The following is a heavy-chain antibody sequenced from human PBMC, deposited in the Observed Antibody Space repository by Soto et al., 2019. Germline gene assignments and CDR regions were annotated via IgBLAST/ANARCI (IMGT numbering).Heavy chain of an antibody. CDR3: ARGSVVGMGQELDY. CDR2: ITSSSTFI. J-gene: IGHJ4*02. Sequence: EVQLVESGGGLVKPGGSLRLSCVGSGFTFSSNSMNWVRQAPGKGLEWVSSITSSSTFIYYADSVKGRFTISRDNAKKSVFLQMNSLRVEDTAVYYCARGSVVGMGQELDYWGQGTLVTVSS. D-gene: IGHD6-19*01. V-gene: IGHV3-21*01. CDR1: GFTFSSNS.